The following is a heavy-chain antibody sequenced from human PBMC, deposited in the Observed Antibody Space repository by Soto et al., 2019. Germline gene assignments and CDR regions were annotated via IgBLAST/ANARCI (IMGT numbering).Heavy chain of an antibody. V-gene: IGHV1-69*13. Sequence: ASVKVSCKASGGTFSSYAISWVRQAPGQGLEWMGGIIPIFGTANYAQKFQGRVTITADESTSTAYMELSSLRFEDTAVYYCARAATTSVATTYNWFDPWGQGTLVTVSS. CDR1: GGTFSSYA. D-gene: IGHD5-12*01. CDR2: IIPIFGTA. J-gene: IGHJ5*02. CDR3: ARAATTSVATTYNWFDP.